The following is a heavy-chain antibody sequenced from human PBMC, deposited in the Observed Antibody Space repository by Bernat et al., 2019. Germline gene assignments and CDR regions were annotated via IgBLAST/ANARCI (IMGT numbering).Heavy chain of an antibody. Sequence: QVQLVQSGAEVKKPGASVKVSCKASGYTFTGYYMHWVRQAPGQGLEWMGWINPNSGGTNYAQKFQGWVTMTRDTSISTAYMELSRLRSDDTAVYYCARGYDILAGYYGYYFDYRGQGTLVTVSS. D-gene: IGHD3-9*01. CDR3: ARGYDILAGYYGYYFDY. CDR2: INPNSGGT. CDR1: GYTFTGYY. J-gene: IGHJ4*02. V-gene: IGHV1-2*04.